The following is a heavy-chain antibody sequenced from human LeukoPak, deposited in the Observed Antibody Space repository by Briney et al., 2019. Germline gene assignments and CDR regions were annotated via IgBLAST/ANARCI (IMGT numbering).Heavy chain of an antibody. CDR2: IKSDGTYR. Sequence: GGSLRLSCAASGFTFSSYSMNWVRQAPGKGLVCVARIKSDGTYRDYGEYVRGRFNISRDNAKDKLYLQMNSLRAEDTAVYYCVRDDRSYGVDYWGQGTPVTVSS. CDR1: GFTFSSYS. CDR3: VRDDRSYGVDY. V-gene: IGHV3-74*01. D-gene: IGHD4-17*01. J-gene: IGHJ4*02.